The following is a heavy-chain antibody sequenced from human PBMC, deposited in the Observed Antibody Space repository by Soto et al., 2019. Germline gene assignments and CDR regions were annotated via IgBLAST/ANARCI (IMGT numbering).Heavy chain of an antibody. J-gene: IGHJ1*01. Sequence: GGSLRLSCAASGFTFSSYGMHWVRQAPGKGLEWVAVISYDGSDKYYADSVKGRFTISRDNSNNTLYLQMDSLRAEDTAVYYCAKGVVAATTDFQHWGQGTLVTVSS. CDR1: GFTFSSYG. CDR3: AKGVVAATTDFQH. CDR2: ISYDGSDK. V-gene: IGHV3-30*18. D-gene: IGHD2-15*01.